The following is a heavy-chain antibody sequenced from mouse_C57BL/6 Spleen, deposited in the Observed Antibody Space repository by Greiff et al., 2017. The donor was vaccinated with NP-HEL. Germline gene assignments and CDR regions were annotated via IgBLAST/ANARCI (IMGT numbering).Heavy chain of an antibody. J-gene: IGHJ4*01. Sequence: QQSCKASGYTFTSYWMHWVKQRPGRGLEWIGRIDPNSGGTKYNEKFKSKATLTVDKPSSTAYMQLSSLTSEDSAVYYCARSLTGTRGTDYAMDYWGQGTSVTVSS. D-gene: IGHD4-1*01. CDR1: GYTFTSYW. CDR2: IDPNSGGT. V-gene: IGHV1-72*01. CDR3: ARSLTGTRGTDYAMDY.